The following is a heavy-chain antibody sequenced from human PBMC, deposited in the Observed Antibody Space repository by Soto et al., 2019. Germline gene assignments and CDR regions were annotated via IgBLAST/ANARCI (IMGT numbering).Heavy chain of an antibody. CDR3: VGIGGLDPPSDY. CDR2: ISSSSSYI. Sequence: GGSLRLSCAASGFTFSSYSMNWVRQAPGKGLEWVSSISSSSSYIYYADSVKGRFTISRDNAKNSLYLQMNSLRAEDTAVYYCVGIGGLDPPSDYWGQGTLVTVSS. J-gene: IGHJ4*02. CDR1: GFTFSSYS. D-gene: IGHD2-15*01. V-gene: IGHV3-21*01.